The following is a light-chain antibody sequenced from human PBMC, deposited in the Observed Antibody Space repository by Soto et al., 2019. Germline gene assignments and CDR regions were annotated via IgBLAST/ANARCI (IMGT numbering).Light chain of an antibody. CDR1: SSDVVNYDF. J-gene: IGLJ2*01. V-gene: IGLV2-8*01. Sequence: QSALTQPPSASGSPGQSVTISCTGPSSDVVNYDFVSWYQQHPGKAPKLMIYEVSKRPSGVPDRFSGSKSGNTASLTVSGLQAEDEADYYCSSYAGSNNLVFGGGTKLTVL. CDR2: EVS. CDR3: SSYAGSNNLV.